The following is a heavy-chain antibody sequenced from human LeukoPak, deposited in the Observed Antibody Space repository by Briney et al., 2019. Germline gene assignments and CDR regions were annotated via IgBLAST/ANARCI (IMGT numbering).Heavy chain of an antibody. V-gene: IGHV1-2*02. Sequence: ASVKVSCKAFGYTFTGYYMHWVRQAPGQGLEWMGWINPNIGGTEYAQKFQGRVTMTRDTSISTLYMDLSRLTSDDTAVYYCARAGVVASTWKYFDLWGRGTLVPVSS. D-gene: IGHD1-1*01. CDR1: GYTFTGYY. J-gene: IGHJ2*01. CDR2: INPNIGGT. CDR3: ARAGVVASTWKYFDL.